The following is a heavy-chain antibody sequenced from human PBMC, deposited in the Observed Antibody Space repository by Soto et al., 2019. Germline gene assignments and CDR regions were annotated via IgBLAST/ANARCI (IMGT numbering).Heavy chain of an antibody. V-gene: IGHV3-33*01. CDR2: IWSDGTNE. CDR1: GFFFSTYG. J-gene: IGHJ4*02. D-gene: IGHD2-2*02. CDR3: ARAAYCNSASCYRLDY. Sequence: QVQLVESGGGVVQPGRSLRLSCAASGFFFSTYGMNWVRQAPGKGLEWVAVIWSDGTNEDYADSVKGRFAISRDNSKNTLYLEMNGLRAEDTAVYFCARAAYCNSASCYRLDYWGQGTLVTVSS.